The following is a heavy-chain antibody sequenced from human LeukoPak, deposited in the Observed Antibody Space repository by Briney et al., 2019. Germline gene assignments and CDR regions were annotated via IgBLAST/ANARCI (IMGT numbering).Heavy chain of an antibody. Sequence: KPSETLSLTCAVYGVSFSGYYWSWIRQPPGKGLEWIGEINHSGSTNYNPSLKSRVTISVDTSKNQFSLKLSSVTAADTAVYYCARGSITMVRGVIGYFDYRGQGTLVTVSS. D-gene: IGHD3-10*01. J-gene: IGHJ4*02. CDR1: GVSFSGYY. CDR2: INHSGST. CDR3: ARGSITMVRGVIGYFDY. V-gene: IGHV4-34*01.